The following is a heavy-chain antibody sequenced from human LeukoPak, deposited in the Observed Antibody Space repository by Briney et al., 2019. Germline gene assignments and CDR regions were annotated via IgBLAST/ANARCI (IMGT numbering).Heavy chain of an antibody. V-gene: IGHV4-59*12. CDR1: GGSISSYY. CDR2: IYYSGST. D-gene: IGHD3-10*01. Sequence: SETLSLTCTVSGGSISSYYWSWIRQPPGKGLGWIGYIYYSGSTNYNPSLKSRVTISVDTSKNQFSLNLSSVTAADTAVYYCARSDGYGLVGIWGQGTMVTVSS. CDR3: ARSDGYGLVGI. J-gene: IGHJ3*02.